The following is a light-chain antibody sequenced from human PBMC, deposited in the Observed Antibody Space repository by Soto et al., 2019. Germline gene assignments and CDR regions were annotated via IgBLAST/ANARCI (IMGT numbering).Light chain of an antibody. Sequence: NELTQSPGTLSLSPGERATLSRRASRSVTSNFVAWYQQKPGQAPRLLVYGASTRAIDIPERFSGSGSGTDFSLTINRLEPEDFAVYFCQQYGSSPRWTFGQGTKVEIK. CDR2: GAS. V-gene: IGKV3-20*01. CDR1: RSVTSNF. CDR3: QQYGSSPRWT. J-gene: IGKJ2*02.